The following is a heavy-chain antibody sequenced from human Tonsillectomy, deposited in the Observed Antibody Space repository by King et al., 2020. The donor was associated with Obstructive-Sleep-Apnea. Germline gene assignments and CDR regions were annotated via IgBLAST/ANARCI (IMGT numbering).Heavy chain of an antibody. V-gene: IGHV4-34*01. J-gene: IGHJ6*02. Sequence: VQLQQWGAGLLKPSETLSLTCAVYGGSFSGYYWSWIRQPPGKGLEWIGEINHSGSTNYNPSLKSRVTISVDTSNNQFSLKLSSVTAADTAVYYSARGSITMVRGVIITEYYYYGMDVWGQGTTVTVSS. CDR3: ARGSITMVRGVIITEYYYYGMDV. CDR2: INHSGST. D-gene: IGHD3-10*01. CDR1: GGSFSGYY.